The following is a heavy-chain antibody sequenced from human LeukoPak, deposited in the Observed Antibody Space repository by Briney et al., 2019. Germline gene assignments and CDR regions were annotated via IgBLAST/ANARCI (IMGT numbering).Heavy chain of an antibody. J-gene: IGHJ4*02. CDR1: GFTFSNYA. Sequence: GGSLRLSCVASGFTFSNYAMTWVRQAPGKGLEWVSSIRGSGDRTYDADSVKGRFTISRDNSKNTVYLQMNSLRAEDTAVYYCAKEGEVYGDYAEFDYWGQGTLVTVSS. CDR2: IRGSGDRT. CDR3: AKEGEVYGDYAEFDY. D-gene: IGHD4-17*01. V-gene: IGHV3-23*01.